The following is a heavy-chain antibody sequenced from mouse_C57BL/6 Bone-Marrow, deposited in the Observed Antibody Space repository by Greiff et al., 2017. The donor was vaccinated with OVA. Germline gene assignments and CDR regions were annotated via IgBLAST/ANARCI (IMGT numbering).Heavy chain of an antibody. CDR1: GFTFSSYG. V-gene: IGHV5-6*01. Sequence: EVQLVESGGDLVKPGGSLKLSCAASGFTFSSYGMSWVRQTPDKRLEWVATISSGGSYTYYPDSVKGRFTFSRDNAKNTLYLQMSSMKSEDTVMYYCARIDYGSRGFAYWGQGTLVTVSA. D-gene: IGHD1-1*01. CDR3: ARIDYGSRGFAY. J-gene: IGHJ3*01. CDR2: ISSGGSYT.